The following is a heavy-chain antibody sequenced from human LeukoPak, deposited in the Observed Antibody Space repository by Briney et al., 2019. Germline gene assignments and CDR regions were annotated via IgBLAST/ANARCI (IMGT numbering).Heavy chain of an antibody. D-gene: IGHD3-22*01. CDR2: INPNSGGT. CDR3: ARGGDMIVVFQFDY. V-gene: IGHV1-2*02. CDR1: GYTFTGYY. Sequence: GASVKVSCKASGYTFTGYYMHWVRQAPGQGLEWMGWINPNSGGTNYAQKFQGRVTMTRDTSTSTVYMELSSLRSEDTAVYYCARGGDMIVVFQFDYWGQGTLVTVSS. J-gene: IGHJ4*02.